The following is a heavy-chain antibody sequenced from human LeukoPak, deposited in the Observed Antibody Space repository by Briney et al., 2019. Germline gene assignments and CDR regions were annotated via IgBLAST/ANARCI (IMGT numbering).Heavy chain of an antibody. J-gene: IGHJ4*02. Sequence: SETLSLTCAVSGGSIRSGSYSWSWIRQPPGKGLEWIGYIYPRGSTYYNPSLKSRVILSLDKSANQFSLNLSSVTAADTAVYYCARFSPRAMGNYLDFWGQGTLVTVSS. D-gene: IGHD7-27*01. V-gene: IGHV4-30-2*01. CDR2: IYPRGST. CDR1: GGSIRSGSYS. CDR3: ARFSPRAMGNYLDF.